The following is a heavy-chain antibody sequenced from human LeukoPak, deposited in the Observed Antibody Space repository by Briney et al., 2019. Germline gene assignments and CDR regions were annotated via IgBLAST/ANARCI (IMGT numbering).Heavy chain of an antibody. Sequence: ASVKVSCKASGYTFTSYGITWVRQAPGQGLERMGWISTYNANTHYAQNLQGRVTMTTDTSTSTAYMELRSLRSDDTAVCYCASNYYGSGSYVSWFDPWGQGTLVTVSS. CDR1: GYTFTSYG. CDR2: ISTYNANT. V-gene: IGHV1-18*01. J-gene: IGHJ5*02. D-gene: IGHD3-10*01. CDR3: ASNYYGSGSYVSWFDP.